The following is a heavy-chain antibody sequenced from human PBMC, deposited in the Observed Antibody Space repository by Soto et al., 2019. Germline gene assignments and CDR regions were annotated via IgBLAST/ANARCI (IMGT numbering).Heavy chain of an antibody. J-gene: IGHJ5*02. Sequence: QVQRVQSGAEVKKRGASVKVSCKASGYTFTSYGISWVRQAPGQGLEWMGWISAYNGNTNYAQKRQVRVTMTTDTSTSTAYMELRSLRSDDTAVYYCARDHQNGDRQQWLLTSFDPWSQGPLSTVS. CDR2: ISAYNGNT. CDR1: GYTFTSYG. CDR3: ARDHQNGDRQQWLLTSFDP. V-gene: IGHV1-18*01. D-gene: IGHD6-19*01.